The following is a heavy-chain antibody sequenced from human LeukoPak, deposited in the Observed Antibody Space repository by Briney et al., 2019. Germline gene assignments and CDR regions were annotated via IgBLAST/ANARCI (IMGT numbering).Heavy chain of an antibody. CDR3: ARKVVRGVICWSDA. V-gene: IGHV4-39*01. J-gene: IGHJ5*02. CDR2: VSHSGST. CDR1: GGSVSNTNYY. D-gene: IGHD3-10*01. Sequence: SETLSLTCTVSGGSVSNTNYYWVWIRPPPGQGLEWFGSVSHSGSTYYHPSLKSRVNISVDTSKNQFSLNLSSVVAADRGVYFCARKVVRGVICWSDAWGQGTLVTVSS.